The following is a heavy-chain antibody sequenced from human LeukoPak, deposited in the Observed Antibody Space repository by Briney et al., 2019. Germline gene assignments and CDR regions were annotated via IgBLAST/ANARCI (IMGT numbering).Heavy chain of an antibody. CDR1: GGSISSGGYY. D-gene: IGHD2-2*01. V-gene: IGHV4-31*03. CDR2: IYYSGST. CDR3: ARRTHCSGASCYEDY. J-gene: IGHJ4*02. Sequence: SETLSLTCTVSGGSISSGGYYWSWIRQHPGKGLEWIGYIYYSGSTYYNPSLKSRVTISVDTSKNQFSLKLSSVTAADTTVYYCARRTHCSGASCYEDYWGQGTLVTVSS.